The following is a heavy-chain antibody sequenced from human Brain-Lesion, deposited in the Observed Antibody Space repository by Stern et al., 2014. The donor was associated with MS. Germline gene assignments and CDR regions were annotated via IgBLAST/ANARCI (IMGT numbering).Heavy chain of an antibody. D-gene: IGHD3-10*01. CDR1: GGSISSSSYY. J-gene: IGHJ4*02. CDR2: ISYGGTT. CDR3: ARQETYNGSGRRPSFFDY. V-gene: IGHV4-39*01. Sequence: VQLEESGPGLVKPSETLSLTCTVSGGSISSSSYYWAWIRQPPGKGLEWIGSISYGGTTFYNPSLKSQMTIPVDTTKNKLPLNLNSVTAADTAVFYCARQETYNGSGRRPSFFDYWGQGTLVTVSS.